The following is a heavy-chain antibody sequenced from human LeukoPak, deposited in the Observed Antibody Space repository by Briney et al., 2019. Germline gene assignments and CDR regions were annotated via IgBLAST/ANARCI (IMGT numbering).Heavy chain of an antibody. Sequence: ASVKVSCKASGYTFTSYYMHWVRQAPGQGLEWMGIINPSGGSTSYAQKFQGRVTMTRDTSTSTVYMGLSSLRSEDTAVYYCARDLYCSGGSCLYYFDCWGQGTLVTVSS. J-gene: IGHJ4*02. CDR3: ARDLYCSGGSCLYYFDC. CDR2: INPSGGST. CDR1: GYTFTSYY. V-gene: IGHV1-46*03. D-gene: IGHD2-15*01.